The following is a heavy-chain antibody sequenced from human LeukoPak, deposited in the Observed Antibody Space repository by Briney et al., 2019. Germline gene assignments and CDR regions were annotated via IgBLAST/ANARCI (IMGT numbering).Heavy chain of an antibody. V-gene: IGHV3-23*01. D-gene: IGHD3-10*01. CDR3: AKSRGGITMVRGVINFDY. CDR1: GFTFSSYA. CDR2: ISGSGGST. Sequence: PGGSLRLSCAASGFTFSSYAMSWVRQAPGQGLEWVSAISGSGGSTYYADSVKGRFTISRDNSKNTLYLQMNSLRAEDTAVYYCAKSRGGITMVRGVINFDYWGQGTLVTVSS. J-gene: IGHJ4*02.